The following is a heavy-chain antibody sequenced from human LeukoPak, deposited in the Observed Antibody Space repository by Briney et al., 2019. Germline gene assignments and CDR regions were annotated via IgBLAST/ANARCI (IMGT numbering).Heavy chain of an antibody. V-gene: IGHV3-64*04. J-gene: IGHJ4*02. CDR2: ISSNGGST. D-gene: IGHD6-19*01. Sequence: GGSLRLSCSASGFTFSSYAMHWVRQAPGRGLEYVSAISSNGGSTYYADSVKGRFTISRDNSKNTLYLQMNSLRAEDTAVYYCAKDFATGYSSGWYVYWGQGTLVTVSS. CDR3: AKDFATGYSSGWYVY. CDR1: GFTFSSYA.